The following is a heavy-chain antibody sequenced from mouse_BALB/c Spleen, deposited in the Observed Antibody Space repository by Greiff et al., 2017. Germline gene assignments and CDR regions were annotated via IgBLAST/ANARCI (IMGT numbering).Heavy chain of an antibody. J-gene: IGHJ1*01. Sequence: EVMLVESGGDLVKPGGSLKLSCAASGFTFSSYGMSWVRQTPDKRLEWVATISSGGSYTYYPDSVKGRFTISRDNAKNTLYLQMSSLKSEDTAMYYCARRDYYYGSSYEYFDVWGAGTTVTVSS. D-gene: IGHD1-1*01. CDR1: GFTFSSYG. CDR2: ISSGGSYT. CDR3: ARRDYYYGSSYEYFDV. V-gene: IGHV5-6*02.